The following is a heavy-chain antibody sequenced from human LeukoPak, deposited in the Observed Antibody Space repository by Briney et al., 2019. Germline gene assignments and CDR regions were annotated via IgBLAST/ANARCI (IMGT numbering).Heavy chain of an antibody. D-gene: IGHD6-19*01. CDR1: GGXFSGYA. CDR2: IIPIFGTA. CDR3: ARDSPQYSSGWYVS. V-gene: IGHV1-69*01. Sequence: SVKVSCKASGGXFSGYAISWVRQAPGQGLEWMGGIIPIFGTANYAQKFQGRVTITADESTSTAYMELSSLRSEDTAVYYCARDSPQYSSGWYVSWGQGTLVTVSS. J-gene: IGHJ5*02.